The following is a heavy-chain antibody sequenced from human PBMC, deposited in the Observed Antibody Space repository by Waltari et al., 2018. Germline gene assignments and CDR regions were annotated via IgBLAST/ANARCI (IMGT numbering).Heavy chain of an antibody. CDR2: IRYDGSNK. J-gene: IGHJ5*02. V-gene: IGHV3-30*02. CDR1: GFTFSSYG. D-gene: IGHD3-10*01. Sequence: QVQLVESGGGVVQPGGSLRLSCAASGFTFSSYGMHWVRQAPGKGLEWVAFIRYDGSNKYYADSVKGRFTISRDNSKNTLYLQMNSLRAEDTAVYYCAKDVATYYYGSGSYYVPWGQGTLVTVSS. CDR3: AKDVATYYYGSGSYYVP.